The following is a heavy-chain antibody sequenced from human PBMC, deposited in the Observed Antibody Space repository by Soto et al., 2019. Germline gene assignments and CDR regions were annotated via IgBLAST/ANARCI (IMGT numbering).Heavy chain of an antibody. CDR2: VFNSGTT. CDR3: AKGEPRRYFDY. Sequence: PSETLSLTCTVSSGSVGSGRYYWSWIRQTPGKGLEWIASVFNSGTTYFNPSLKSRVTFSVGTSKRQFSLRLRSVTAADTGVYYCAKGEPRRYFDYWGQGALVTVS. D-gene: IGHD1-1*01. CDR1: SGSVGSGRYY. V-gene: IGHV4-61*01. J-gene: IGHJ4*02.